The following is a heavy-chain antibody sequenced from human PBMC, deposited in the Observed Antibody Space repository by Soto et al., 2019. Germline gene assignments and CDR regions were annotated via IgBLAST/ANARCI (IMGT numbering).Heavy chain of an antibody. CDR1: GFTFSSYG. CDR2: ISYDGSNK. V-gene: IGHV3-30*18. Sequence: QVQLMESGGGVVQPGRSLRLSCAASGFTFSSYGMHWVRQAPGKGLEWVAVISYDGSNKYYADSVKGRFTISRDNSKNTLYLQMNSLRAEDTAVYYCAKDLSRGYSYGYSHWGQGTLVTVSS. CDR3: AKDLSRGYSYGYSH. J-gene: IGHJ4*02. D-gene: IGHD5-18*01.